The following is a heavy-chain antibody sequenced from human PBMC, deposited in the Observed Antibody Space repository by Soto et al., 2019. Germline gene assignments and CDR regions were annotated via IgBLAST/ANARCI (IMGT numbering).Heavy chain of an antibody. J-gene: IGHJ4*02. Sequence: GGSLRLSCAASGFSFSAYAMIWVRQAPGKGLEWVSTISGIGDSSYHADSVKGRFNISRDNSKRTLYLQMNSLRPEDTAVYYCAKGQRLIDYWGQGTLVTVSS. CDR1: GFSFSAYA. CDR3: AKGQRLIDY. D-gene: IGHD6-25*01. V-gene: IGHV3-23*01. CDR2: ISGIGDSS.